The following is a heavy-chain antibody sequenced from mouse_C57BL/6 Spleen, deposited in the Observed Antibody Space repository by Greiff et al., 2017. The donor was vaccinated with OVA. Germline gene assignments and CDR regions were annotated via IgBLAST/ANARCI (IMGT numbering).Heavy chain of an antibody. CDR2: ISDGGSYT. V-gene: IGHV5-4*01. J-gene: IGHJ1*03. Sequence: DVHLVESGGGLVKPGGSLKLSCAASGFTFSSYAMSWVRQTPEKRLEWVATISDGGSYTYYPDNVKGRFTISRDNAKNNLYLQMSHLKSEDTAMYYCARDGKDRYFDVWGTGTTVTVSS. CDR3: ARDGKDRYFDV. CDR1: GFTFSSYA. D-gene: IGHD2-1*01.